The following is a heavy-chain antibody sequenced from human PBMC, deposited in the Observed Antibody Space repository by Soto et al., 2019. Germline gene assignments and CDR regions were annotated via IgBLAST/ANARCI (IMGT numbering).Heavy chain of an antibody. CDR3: ARSEAVLRRQNYYYYYRMDV. CDR1: GYTFTSYY. J-gene: IGHJ6*02. D-gene: IGHD4-17*01. V-gene: IGHV1-2*04. Sequence: QVQLVQSGADVKKPGASVKVSCKASGYTFTSYYVHWVRQAPGQGLEWMGWINPNTGGTNYAQKFQGWVTMTRDTSISTPYMELSRLRSDDTAMYYCARSEAVLRRQNYYYYYRMDVWGQGTTVTVSS. CDR2: INPNTGGT.